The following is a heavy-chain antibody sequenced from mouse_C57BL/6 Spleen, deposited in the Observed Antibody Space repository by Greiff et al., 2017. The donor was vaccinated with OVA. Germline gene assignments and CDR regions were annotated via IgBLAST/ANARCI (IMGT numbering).Heavy chain of an antibody. CDR1: GYTFTSYW. D-gene: IGHD2-4*01. V-gene: IGHV1-53*01. J-gene: IGHJ2*01. CDR2: INPSNGGT. CDR3: ARGDYDGGYFDY. Sequence: QVQLKQPGTELVKPGASVKLSCKASGYTFTSYWMHWVKQRPGQGLEWIGNINPSNGGTNYNEKFKSKATLTVDKSSSTAYMQLSSLTSEDSAVYYCARGDYDGGYFDYWGQGTTLTVSS.